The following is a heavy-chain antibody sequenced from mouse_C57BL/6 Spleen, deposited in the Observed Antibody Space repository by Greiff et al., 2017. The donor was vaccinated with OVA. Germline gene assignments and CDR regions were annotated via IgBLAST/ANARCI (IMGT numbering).Heavy chain of an antibody. Sequence: EVQLVESGGGLVKPGGSLKLSCAASGFTFSDYGMHWVRQAPEKGLEWVAYISSGSSTIYYADTVKGRFTISRDNAKNTLFLQMTSLRSEDTAMYYCARGLGDAMDYWGQGTSVTVSS. CDR1: GFTFSDYG. D-gene: IGHD4-1*01. J-gene: IGHJ4*01. CDR3: ARGLGDAMDY. V-gene: IGHV5-17*01. CDR2: ISSGSSTI.